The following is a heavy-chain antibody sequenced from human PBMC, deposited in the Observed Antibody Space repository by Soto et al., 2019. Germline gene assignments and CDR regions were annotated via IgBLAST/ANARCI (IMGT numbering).Heavy chain of an antibody. CDR2: AYYRSKWYN. V-gene: IGHV6-1*01. J-gene: IGHJ5*02. CDR3: ARDGGDDIVVVPAAIPGTLNWFDP. D-gene: IGHD2-2*01. Sequence: PSQTLSLTCAISGDSVSSNSAAWNWIRQSPSRGLEWLGRAYYRSKWYNDYAVSVKSRITINPDTSKNQFSLQLNSVTPEDTAVYYCARDGGDDIVVVPAAIPGTLNWFDPWGQGTLVTVSS. CDR1: GDSVSSNSAA.